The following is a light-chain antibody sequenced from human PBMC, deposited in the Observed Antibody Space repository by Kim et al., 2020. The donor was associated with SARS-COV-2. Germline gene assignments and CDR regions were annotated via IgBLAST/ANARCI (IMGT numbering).Light chain of an antibody. CDR1: KLGDKY. Sequence: SYELTQPPSVSVSPGQTASITCSGDKLGDKYACWYQQKPGQSPVLVIYQDSKRPSGIPERFSGSNSGNTATLTISGTQAMDEADYYCQAWDSSTGVCGTG. J-gene: IGLJ1*01. CDR2: QDS. CDR3: QAWDSSTGV. V-gene: IGLV3-1*01.